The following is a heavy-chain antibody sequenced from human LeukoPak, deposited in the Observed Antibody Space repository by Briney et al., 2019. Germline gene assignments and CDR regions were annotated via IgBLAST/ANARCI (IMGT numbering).Heavy chain of an antibody. CDR1: GFTFSSNG. CDR2: IWYDGSKE. CDR3: ARISGWSQFDY. D-gene: IGHD6-19*01. Sequence: GRSLRLSCAASGFTFSSNGMHWVRQAPGKGLEWVGVIWYDGSKEYYVDSVKGRFTISRDNSKNMLYLEMNSLRVEDTAVYYCARISGWSQFDYWGQGTVVTVSS. V-gene: IGHV3-33*01. J-gene: IGHJ4*02.